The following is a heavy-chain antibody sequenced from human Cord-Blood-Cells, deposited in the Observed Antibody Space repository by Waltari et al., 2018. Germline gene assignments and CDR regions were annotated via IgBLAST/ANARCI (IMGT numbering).Heavy chain of an antibody. CDR2: ISGTGGST. CDR3: ALTMVRGVIVY. Sequence: EVQLLESGGGLVQPGGSLRLSCAASGFTFSSYAMSWVRQAPGKGLEWFSAISGTGGSTYYADSVKGRFTISRDNSKNTLYLQMNSLRAEDTAVYYCALTMVRGVIVYWGQGTLVTVSS. D-gene: IGHD3-10*01. J-gene: IGHJ4*02. CDR1: GFTFSSYA. V-gene: IGHV3-23*01.